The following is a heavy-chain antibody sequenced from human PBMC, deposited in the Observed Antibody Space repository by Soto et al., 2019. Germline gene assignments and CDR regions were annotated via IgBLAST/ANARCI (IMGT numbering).Heavy chain of an antibody. V-gene: IGHV4-31*03. CDR1: GGSISSGGYY. CDR2: ISYSGST. Sequence: SETLSLTCTVSGGSISSGGYYWSWIREHPGKGLEWIGYISYSGSTYHNPSLKSRVTISVDTSKNQFSLKLSSVTAADTAVYYCARLTEGPYNWFDPWGQGTLVTVSS. J-gene: IGHJ5*02. CDR3: ARLTEGPYNWFDP.